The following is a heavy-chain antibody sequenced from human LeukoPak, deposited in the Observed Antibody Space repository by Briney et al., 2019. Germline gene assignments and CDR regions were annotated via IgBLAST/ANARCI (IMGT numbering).Heavy chain of an antibody. CDR1: GGSISSHY. D-gene: IGHD3-16*02. CDR2: IYYSGST. V-gene: IGHV4-59*11. CDR3: SRDRGSDDYVWGSYRYFGP. J-gene: IGHJ5*02. Sequence: SETLSLTCTVSGGSISSHYWSWIRQPPGKGLEWIGYIYYSGSTNYNPSLKSRVTISVDTSKNQFSLKLSSVTAADAAVYYCSRDRGSDDYVWGSYRYFGPWGQGTMVTVSS.